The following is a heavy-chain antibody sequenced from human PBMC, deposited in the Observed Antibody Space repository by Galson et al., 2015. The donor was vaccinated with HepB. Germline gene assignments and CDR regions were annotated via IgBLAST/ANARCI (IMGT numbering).Heavy chain of an antibody. Sequence: SLRLSCAASGFTFSSYGMHWVRQAPGKGLEWVAVISYDGSNKYYADSVKGRFTISRDNSKNTLYLQMNSLRAEDTAVYYCAKVEWLVLWGQGTLVTVPS. J-gene: IGHJ4*02. CDR3: AKVEWLVL. D-gene: IGHD6-19*01. CDR1: GFTFSSYG. V-gene: IGHV3-30*18. CDR2: ISYDGSNK.